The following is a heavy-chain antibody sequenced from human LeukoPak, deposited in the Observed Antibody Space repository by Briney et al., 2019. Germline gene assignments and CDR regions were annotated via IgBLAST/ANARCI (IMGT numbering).Heavy chain of an antibody. CDR3: VRYCSSTTCYTRAVDC. CDR2: IYHSGSA. J-gene: IGHJ4*02. D-gene: IGHD2-2*02. CDR1: GYSITSGYN. V-gene: IGHV4-38-2*02. Sequence: PSETLSLTCTVSGYSITSGYNWAWIRQPPGKVLEWIGSIYHSGSAYYNPSLKSRVTISVDTSKNQFSLKLSSVTAADTAVYYCVRYCSSTTCYTRAVDCWGQGTLVTVSS.